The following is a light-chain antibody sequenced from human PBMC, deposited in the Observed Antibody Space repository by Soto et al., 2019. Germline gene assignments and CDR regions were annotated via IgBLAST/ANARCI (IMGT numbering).Light chain of an antibody. CDR3: QHYNSYSEA. V-gene: IGKV1-39*01. CDR1: QSLGRR. CDR2: ETS. J-gene: IGKJ1*01. Sequence: DIQMTQSPSSLSASVGDRVTITCRASQSLGRRLTWYQQKPGEAPKLLIYETSNLQNGVPSRFSGSGSETDFTLTINSLQPEDFATYYCQHYNSYSEAFGQGTKVEL.